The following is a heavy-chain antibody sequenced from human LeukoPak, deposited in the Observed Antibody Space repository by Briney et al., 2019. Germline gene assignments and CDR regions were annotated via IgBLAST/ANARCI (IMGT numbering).Heavy chain of an antibody. V-gene: IGHV3-30-3*01. D-gene: IGHD3-22*01. Sequence: GGSLRLSCAASGFTFNTYAMSWVRQAPGKGLEWVAVVPYDGSKKYYTDSVKGRFTISRDTSQNTLYLQMNSLRPEDTAVYHCARDLFRGTYYYDSSGYCFDYWGQGTLVTVSS. CDR2: VPYDGSKK. CDR1: GFTFNTYA. J-gene: IGHJ4*02. CDR3: ARDLFRGTYYYDSSGYCFDY.